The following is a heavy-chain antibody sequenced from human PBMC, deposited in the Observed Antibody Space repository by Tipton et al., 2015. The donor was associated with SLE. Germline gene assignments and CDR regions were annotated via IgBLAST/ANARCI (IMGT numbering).Heavy chain of an antibody. V-gene: IGHV3-23*01. CDR2: ISGGGGST. Sequence: SLRLSCATSGFTFSSYALSWVRRAPGKGLEWVSAISGGGGSTSSADFVKGRFTISRDNSKKTVYLQMNSLRVEDTAVYFCARGRGGEFLDYWSQGTLVTVSS. D-gene: IGHD3-16*01. CDR3: ARGRGGEFLDY. J-gene: IGHJ4*02. CDR1: GFTFSSYA.